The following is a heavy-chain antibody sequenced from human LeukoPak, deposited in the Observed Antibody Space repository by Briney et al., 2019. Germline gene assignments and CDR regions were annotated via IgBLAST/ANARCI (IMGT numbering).Heavy chain of an antibody. Sequence: GESLKISCKGSGYTFSTHWIGWVRQTPGKGLEWMGTIYPGDSETRYSPSFQGQVTISADKSSTTAYLQWSSLKASDTAMYYCARHDEGGHCNATACYGGFFFDYWGQGSVVTVSS. D-gene: IGHD2-2*01. CDR3: ARHDEGGHCNATACYGGFFFDY. CDR1: GYTFSTHW. J-gene: IGHJ4*02. CDR2: IYPGDSET. V-gene: IGHV5-51*01.